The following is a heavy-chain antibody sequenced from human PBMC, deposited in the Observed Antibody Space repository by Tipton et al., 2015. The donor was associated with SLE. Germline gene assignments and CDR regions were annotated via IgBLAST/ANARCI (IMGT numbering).Heavy chain of an antibody. CDR1: GGSITGYY. CDR2: VYYSGST. CDR3: ARGGGLNYSFYPFYFDS. J-gene: IGHJ4*02. Sequence: TLSLTCTVSGGSITGYYWNWIRQPPGKGLEWIGYVYYSGSTNYNPSLKSRVTISLDTSKNQFSLKVTSVTAADTAVYFCARGGGLNYSFYPFYFDSWCQGALVTFSS. V-gene: IGHV4-59*01. D-gene: IGHD5-18*01.